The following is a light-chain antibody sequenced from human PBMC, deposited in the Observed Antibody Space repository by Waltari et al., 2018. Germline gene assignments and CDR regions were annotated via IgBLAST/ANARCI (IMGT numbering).Light chain of an antibody. Sequence: QSVLTQPPSVSGAPGQRVTISCTGSGSNIVAGYDVPWYQQLPRAAPKLLIYGSSTRPLGVPDRFFGSTSGTSASLAITGLQAEDEADYYCQSYDTSLSVVFGGGTKLTVL. V-gene: IGLV1-40*01. CDR1: GSNIVAGYD. J-gene: IGLJ3*02. CDR3: QSYDTSLSVV. CDR2: GSS.